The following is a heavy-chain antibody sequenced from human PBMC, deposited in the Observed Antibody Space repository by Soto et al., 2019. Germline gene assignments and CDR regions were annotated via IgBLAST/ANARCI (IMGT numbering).Heavy chain of an antibody. D-gene: IGHD3-9*01. Sequence: PGGSLRLSCAASGFTFSSYGMHWVRQAPGKGLEWVAVISYDGSNKYYADSVKGRFTISRDNSKNTLYLQMNSLRAEDTAVYYCAKGYYDILTGRHEDYFDYWGQGT. J-gene: IGHJ4*02. CDR2: ISYDGSNK. CDR1: GFTFSSYG. V-gene: IGHV3-30*18. CDR3: AKGYYDILTGRHEDYFDY.